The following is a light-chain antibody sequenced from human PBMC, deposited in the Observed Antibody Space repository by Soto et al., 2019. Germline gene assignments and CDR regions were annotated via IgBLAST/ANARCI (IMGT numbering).Light chain of an antibody. Sequence: EIVMPQSAATLSVSPGDRATLSCRASQSVSSNLAWYQQKPGQAPRLLIYGASTRATGIPARFSGSGSGTEFTLTISSLQSEDFAVYYCQQYNNWPQTFGQGTKVEIE. CDR1: QSVSSN. CDR3: QQYNNWPQT. J-gene: IGKJ1*01. V-gene: IGKV3-15*01. CDR2: GAS.